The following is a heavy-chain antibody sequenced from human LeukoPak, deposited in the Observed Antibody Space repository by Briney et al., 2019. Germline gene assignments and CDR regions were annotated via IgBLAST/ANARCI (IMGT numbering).Heavy chain of an antibody. CDR3: ATRQGQGMDV. Sequence: GGSLRLSCEASGFTFSSYWMHWVRQVPGKGLVWVSRINSDGSSTSYADSVKGRFTISRDNGKNTLYLQMNSLRAEDTAVYYCATRQGQGMDVWGQGTTVTVSS. V-gene: IGHV3-74*01. CDR1: GFTFSSYW. CDR2: INSDGSST. J-gene: IGHJ6*02.